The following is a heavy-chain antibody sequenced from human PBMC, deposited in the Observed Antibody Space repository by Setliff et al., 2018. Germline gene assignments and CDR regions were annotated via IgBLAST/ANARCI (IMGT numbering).Heavy chain of an antibody. CDR3: ARSPYSRRAFDI. J-gene: IGHJ3*02. V-gene: IGHV1-69*05. CDR1: GGTFSSYG. Sequence: GASVNVSCKASGGTFSSYGISWVRQAPGQGLEWMGGTIPIFGTTDYAQKFQGRVTIITDESTSTAFMQLSSLRSEDTAVYYCARSPYSRRAFDIWGQGTMVTVSS. CDR2: TIPIFGTT. D-gene: IGHD5-12*01.